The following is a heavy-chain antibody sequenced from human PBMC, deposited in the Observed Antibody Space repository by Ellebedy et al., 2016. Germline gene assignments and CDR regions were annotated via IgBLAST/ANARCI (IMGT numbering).Heavy chain of an antibody. CDR3: ARGSYDSSGYLAY. CDR1: GYSFSSYW. Sequence: GESLKISCKGSGYSFSSYWIGWVRQRPGKGLEWMGIIYPVDSDTRYGPSFQGQVTISADKSINTAYLQWANLKASDTAVYYCARGSYDSSGYLAYWGQGTLVTVSS. V-gene: IGHV5-51*01. J-gene: IGHJ4*02. D-gene: IGHD3-22*01. CDR2: IYPVDSDT.